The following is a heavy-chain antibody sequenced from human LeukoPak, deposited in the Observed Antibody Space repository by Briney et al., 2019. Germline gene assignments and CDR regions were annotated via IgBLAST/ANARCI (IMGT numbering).Heavy chain of an antibody. D-gene: IGHD3-16*01. CDR1: GGSFSGYY. Sequence: SETLSLTCAVYGGSFSGYYWSWIRQPPGKGLEWIGEVNHSGSRKYSPSLKSRVTISVDTSKNQFSLKLSSVAAADTAVYYCARDAGAYGSGELWHGWFDPWGQGTLVTVSS. CDR2: VNHSGSR. V-gene: IGHV4-34*01. J-gene: IGHJ5*02. CDR3: ARDAGAYGSGELWHGWFDP.